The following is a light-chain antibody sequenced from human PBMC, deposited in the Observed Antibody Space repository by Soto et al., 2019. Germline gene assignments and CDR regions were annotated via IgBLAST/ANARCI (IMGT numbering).Light chain of an antibody. CDR1: QSVSSN. CDR3: QHYNNCPLT. V-gene: IGKV3-15*01. Sequence: EIVMTQSPVTLSVSPGERATLSCRASQSVSSNLAWYQQKPGQAPRPLIYGASTRATGIPARFSGSGSGTEFTLTISSLQSEDFAVYYCQHYNNCPLTFGGGTKVEIK. CDR2: GAS. J-gene: IGKJ4*01.